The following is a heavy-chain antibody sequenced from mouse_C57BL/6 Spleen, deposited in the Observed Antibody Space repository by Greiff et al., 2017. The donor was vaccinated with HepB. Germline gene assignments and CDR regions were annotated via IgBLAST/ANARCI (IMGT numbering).Heavy chain of an antibody. Sequence: VQLQQPGAELVRPGSSVKLSCKASGYTFTSYWMHWVKQRPIQGLEWIGNIDPSDSETHYNQKFKDKATLTVDKSSSTAYMQLSSLTSEDSAVYYCARNRNDYEGVAMDYWGQGTSVTVSS. CDR3: ARNRNDYEGVAMDY. V-gene: IGHV1-52*01. D-gene: IGHD2-4*01. CDR2: IDPSDSET. CDR1: GYTFTSYW. J-gene: IGHJ4*01.